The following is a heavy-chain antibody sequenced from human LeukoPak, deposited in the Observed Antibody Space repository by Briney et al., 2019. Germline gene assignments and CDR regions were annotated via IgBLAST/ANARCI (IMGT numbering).Heavy chain of an antibody. CDR3: VRVTTTYYYDSGGYCDY. CDR1: GFTFSTYR. D-gene: IGHD3-22*01. Sequence: GGSLRLSCAASGFTFSTYRMNWVRQAPGKGLEWVSSISSTSSHIYYADSVKGRFTISRDNAKNSLHLQMSSLRADDSAVYYGVRVTTTYYYDSGGYCDYWGQGTLVTVSS. V-gene: IGHV3-21*01. J-gene: IGHJ4*02. CDR2: ISSTSSHI.